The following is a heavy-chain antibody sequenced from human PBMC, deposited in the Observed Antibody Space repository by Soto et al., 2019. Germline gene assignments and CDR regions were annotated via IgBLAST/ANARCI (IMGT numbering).Heavy chain of an antibody. CDR1: GFTFSSYS. CDR2: ISSSISTM. CDR3: AREVRDTAVADFDY. J-gene: IGHJ4*02. Sequence: EVQLVESGGGLVQPGGSLRLSCAASGFTFSSYSMNWVRQAPGKGLEWLSYISSSISTMHYADSVKGRFTISRDNANNSLYLQINNLRDEDTAVYYCAREVRDTAVADFDYWGQGTLVIV. D-gene: IGHD5-18*01. V-gene: IGHV3-48*02.